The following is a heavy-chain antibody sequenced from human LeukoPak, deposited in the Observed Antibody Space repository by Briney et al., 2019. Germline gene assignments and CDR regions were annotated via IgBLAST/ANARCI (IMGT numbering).Heavy chain of an antibody. J-gene: IGHJ3*02. D-gene: IGHD6-6*01. V-gene: IGHV5-51*01. Sequence: GESLKISCKGSGYSFSTYWIAWVRQMPGKGLEWMGIIYPGDSDTRYSPSFQGQVTISADKSVTTAYLQWSSLKASDTAMYYCARYYSTSSGDVFDMWGQGTLVTVSS. CDR1: GYSFSTYW. CDR2: IYPGDSDT. CDR3: ARYYSTSSGDVFDM.